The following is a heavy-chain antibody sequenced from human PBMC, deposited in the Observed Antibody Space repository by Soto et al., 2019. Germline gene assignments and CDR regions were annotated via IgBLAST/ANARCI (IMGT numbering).Heavy chain of an antibody. Sequence: GGSLRLSCAASGFTFSSYSMNWVRQAPGKGLEWVSSISSSSSYIYYADSVKGRFTISRDNAKNSLYLQMNSLRAEDTAVYYCERNAATTVTTNWGPGALVTVSS. CDR1: GFTFSSYS. D-gene: IGHD4-17*01. CDR3: ERNAATTVTTN. V-gene: IGHV3-21*01. CDR2: ISSSSSYI. J-gene: IGHJ4*02.